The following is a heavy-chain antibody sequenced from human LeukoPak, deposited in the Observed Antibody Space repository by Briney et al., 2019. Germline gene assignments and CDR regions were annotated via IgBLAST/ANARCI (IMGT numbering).Heavy chain of an antibody. D-gene: IGHD3-22*01. J-gene: IGHJ6*02. CDR2: IIPIFGTA. CDR1: GGTFSSYA. Sequence: SVKVSCKASGGTFSSYAISWVRQAPGQGLEWMGGIIPIFGTANYAQKFQGRVTITADESTSTAYMELSSLRSEDTAVYYCARRGSGYYSYYYYGMDVWGQGTTVTVSS. V-gene: IGHV1-69*13. CDR3: ARRGSGYYSYYYYGMDV.